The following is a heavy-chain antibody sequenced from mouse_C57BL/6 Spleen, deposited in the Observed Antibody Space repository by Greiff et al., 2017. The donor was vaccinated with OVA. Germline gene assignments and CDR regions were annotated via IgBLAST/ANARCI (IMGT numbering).Heavy chain of an antibody. V-gene: IGHV5-12*01. J-gene: IGHJ1*03. D-gene: IGHD2-14*01. CDR3: AIAYRGYWYFDV. CDR2: ISTGGGST. Sequence: EVQRVESGGGLVQPGGSLKLSCAASGFTFSDYYMYWVRQTPEKRLEWVAYISTGGGSTYYRDTVKGRFTISRDNAKNTLYLQMSRLKSEDTAMYYCAIAYRGYWYFDVWGTGTTVTVSS. CDR1: GFTFSDYY.